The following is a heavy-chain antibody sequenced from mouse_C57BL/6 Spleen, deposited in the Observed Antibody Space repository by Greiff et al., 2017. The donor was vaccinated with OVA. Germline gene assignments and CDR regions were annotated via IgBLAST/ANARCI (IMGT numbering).Heavy chain of an antibody. D-gene: IGHD2-1*01. V-gene: IGHV1-50*01. CDR3: ASIYYGPMDY. CDR1: GYTFTSYW. J-gene: IGHJ4*01. CDR2: IGPSDSYT. Sequence: QVQLQQPGAELVKPGASVKLSCTASGYTFTSYWMQWVKQRPGQGLEWIGEIGPSDSYTNSNQKFTGKATLTVYTSSSTAYMQLSRLTSEDSAVYYCASIYYGPMDYWGQGTSVTVPS.